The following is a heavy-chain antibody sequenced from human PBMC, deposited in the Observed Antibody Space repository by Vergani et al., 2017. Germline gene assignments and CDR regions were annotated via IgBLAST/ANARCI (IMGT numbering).Heavy chain of an antibody. CDR2: INPSGGST. CDR3: ARVGELLFTGRGLRDY. J-gene: IGHJ4*02. D-gene: IGHD2-21*02. CDR1: GYTFTSYY. Sequence: QVQLVQSGAEVKKPGSSVKVSCKASGYTFTSYYMHWVRQAPGQGLEWMGIINPSGGSTSYAQKFQGRVTMTRDTSTSTVYMELSSLRSEDTAVYYCARVGELLFTGRGLRDYWGQGTLVTVSS. V-gene: IGHV1-46*01.